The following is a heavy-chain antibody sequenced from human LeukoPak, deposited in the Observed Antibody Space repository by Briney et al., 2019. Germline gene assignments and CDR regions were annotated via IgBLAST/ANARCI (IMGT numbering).Heavy chain of an antibody. CDR2: IYYSGST. V-gene: IGHV4-31*03. CDR1: GGSISSGGYY. D-gene: IGHD3-10*01. CDR3: ARGIDRMVRGVIWFDP. J-gene: IGHJ5*02. Sequence: SQTLSLTCTVSGGSISSGGYYWSWIRQHPGKGLEWIGYIYYSGSTYYNPSLKSRVTISVDTSKNQFSLKLSSVTAADTAVYYCARGIDRMVRGVIWFDPWGQGTLVTVSP.